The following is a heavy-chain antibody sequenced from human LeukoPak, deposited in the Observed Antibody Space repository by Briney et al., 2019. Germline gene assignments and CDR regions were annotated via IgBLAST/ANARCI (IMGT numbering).Heavy chain of an antibody. Sequence: ASVKVSCKASGYTFSSYAISWVRQAPGQGLEWMGGIIPIFGTANYAQKFQGRVTITTDESTSTAYMELSSLRSEDTAVYYCARDRYDFWSGYPDMAHPSDYWGQGTLVTVSS. CDR2: IIPIFGTA. V-gene: IGHV1-69*05. CDR1: GYTFSSYA. J-gene: IGHJ4*02. D-gene: IGHD3-3*01. CDR3: ARDRYDFWSGYPDMAHPSDY.